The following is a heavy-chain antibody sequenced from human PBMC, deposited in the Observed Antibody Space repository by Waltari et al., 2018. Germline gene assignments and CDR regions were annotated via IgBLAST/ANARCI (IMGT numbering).Heavy chain of an antibody. CDR1: GYTFTGYY. V-gene: IGHV1-2*06. Sequence: QVQLVQSGAEVKKPGASVKVSCKASGYTFTGYYMHWVRQAPGQGLEWMGRINPNRGGTNYAQKFQGRVTMTRDTSISTAYMELSRLRSDDTAVYYCANIAAAGFDAFDIWGQGTMVTVSS. D-gene: IGHD6-13*01. J-gene: IGHJ3*02. CDR2: INPNRGGT. CDR3: ANIAAAGFDAFDI.